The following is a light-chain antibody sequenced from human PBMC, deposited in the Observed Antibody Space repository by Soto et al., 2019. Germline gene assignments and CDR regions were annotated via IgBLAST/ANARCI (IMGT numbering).Light chain of an antibody. Sequence: DIVLTQSPGTLSLSPGERAALSCRASQSVSSSYLAWYQQKPGQAPRLLIYGASTRATGIADRFSGSGSGTDFTLTISRLEPEDFAVYYCQQYDNSPLTFGGGTKVDIK. CDR3: QQYDNSPLT. V-gene: IGKV3-20*01. CDR2: GAS. CDR1: QSVSSSY. J-gene: IGKJ4*01.